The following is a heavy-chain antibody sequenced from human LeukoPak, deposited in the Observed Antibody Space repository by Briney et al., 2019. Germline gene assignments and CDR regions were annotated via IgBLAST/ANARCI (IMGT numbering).Heavy chain of an antibody. Sequence: SETLSLTCAVYGGSFSGYYWSWIRQPPGKGLEWIGEINHSGSTNYNPSLKSRVTISVDTSKNQFSLKLSSVTAADTAVYYCARVGYYYYGMDVWGQGTTVTVSS. CDR2: INHSGST. CDR1: GGSFSGYY. V-gene: IGHV4-34*01. J-gene: IGHJ6*02. CDR3: ARVGYYYYGMDV.